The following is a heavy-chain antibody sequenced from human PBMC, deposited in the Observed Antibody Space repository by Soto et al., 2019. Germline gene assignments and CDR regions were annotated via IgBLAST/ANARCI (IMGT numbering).Heavy chain of an antibody. V-gene: IGHV3-23*01. Sequence: GESLKISCAASGFTFSSYAMSWVRQAPGKGLEWVSAISGSGGSTYYADSVKGRFTISRDNSKNTLYLQMNSLRAEDTAVYYCATVPRGAAAGHSYYFDYWGQGTLVTVSS. D-gene: IGHD6-13*01. J-gene: IGHJ4*02. CDR2: ISGSGGST. CDR1: GFTFSSYA. CDR3: ATVPRGAAAGHSYYFDY.